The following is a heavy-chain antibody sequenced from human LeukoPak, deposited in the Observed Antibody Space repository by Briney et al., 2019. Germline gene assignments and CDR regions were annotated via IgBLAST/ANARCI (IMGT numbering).Heavy chain of an antibody. V-gene: IGHV3-11*06. CDR2: ISSSSSYT. CDR1: GFTFSDYY. J-gene: IGHJ6*02. CDR3: ARAEAVPPQILYGMDV. Sequence: GGSLRLSCAASGFTFSDYYMSWIRQAPGKGLEWVSYISSSSSYTNYADSVKGRFTISRDNAKNSLYLQMNSLRAEDTAVYYRARAEAVPPQILYGMDVWGQGTTVTVSS. D-gene: IGHD2-2*01.